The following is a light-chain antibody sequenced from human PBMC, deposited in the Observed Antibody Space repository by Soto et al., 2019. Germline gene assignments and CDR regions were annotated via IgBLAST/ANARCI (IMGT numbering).Light chain of an antibody. CDR1: SSDVGGYNY. Sequence: QSALTKPASVSGSPGQSNTISCTGTSSDVGGYNYVSWYQQHPGKAPKLMIYDVSNRPSGVSNRFSGSKSGNTASLTISGLQAEDEADYYCSSYTSSSTSLYVFGTGTKVTVL. CDR3: SSYTSSSTSLYV. J-gene: IGLJ1*01. V-gene: IGLV2-14*01. CDR2: DVS.